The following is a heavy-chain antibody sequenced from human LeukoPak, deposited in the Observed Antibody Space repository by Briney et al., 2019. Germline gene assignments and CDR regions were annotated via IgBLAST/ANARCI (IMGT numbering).Heavy chain of an antibody. CDR1: GFTFSNYN. V-gene: IGHV3-21*01. Sequence: GGSLRLSCAASGFTFSNYNMNWVRQAPGKGLEWVSFISGSSEYIYYADSVKGRFTISRDNAKNTLYLQMNRLRAEDTAVYYCARNRVYDYVWGSFKEPTDAFDIWGQGTMVTVSS. D-gene: IGHD3-16*01. CDR3: ARNRVYDYVWGSFKEPTDAFDI. CDR2: ISGSSEYI. J-gene: IGHJ3*02.